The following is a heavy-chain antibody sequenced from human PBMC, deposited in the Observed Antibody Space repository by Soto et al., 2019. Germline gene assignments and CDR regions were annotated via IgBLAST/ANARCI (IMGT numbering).Heavy chain of an antibody. V-gene: IGHV4-30-4*01. D-gene: IGHD2-21*02. CDR1: GGSISSGYYY. Sequence: SSETLSLTCSVSGGSISSGYYYWSWIRQAPGKGLEWIGYVYYTGSTYYNPSLMSRLTISVDASKNQFSLKLTSVTAAETAVYYCVRTAREGAVAPHWFDRWGQGTQVTVSS. CDR3: VRTAREGAVAPHWFDR. CDR2: VYYTGST. J-gene: IGHJ5*02.